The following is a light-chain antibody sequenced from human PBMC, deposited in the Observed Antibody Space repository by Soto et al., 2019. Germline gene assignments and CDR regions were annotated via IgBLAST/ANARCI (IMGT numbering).Light chain of an antibody. V-gene: IGKV4-1*01. CDR2: WAS. Sequence: DIVMTQSPDSLAVSLGERVTINCKSSQSVLYSSNNKNYLAWYQQKPGQPPKLLIYWASTRESGVPDRFSGSGSGTDFTLTISSLQAEDLAVYYCHQYYTTPYTFGQGTKLEVK. J-gene: IGKJ2*01. CDR1: QSVLYSSNNKNY. CDR3: HQYYTTPYT.